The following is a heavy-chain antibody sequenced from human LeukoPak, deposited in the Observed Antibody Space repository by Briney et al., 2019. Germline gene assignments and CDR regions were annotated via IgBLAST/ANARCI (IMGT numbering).Heavy chain of an antibody. V-gene: IGHV4-59*08. CDR3: ARGPPEARYCSSTSCPPDYYYGMDV. D-gene: IGHD2-2*01. CDR2: IYYSGST. CDR1: CGSISSYY. J-gene: IGHJ6*02. Sequence: SETLSLTCTVSCGSISSYYWSCIRQPPGKGLEWIGYIYYSGSTNYNPSLKSRVTISVDTSKNQFSLKLSSVTAADTAVYYCARGPPEARYCSSTSCPPDYYYGMDVWGQGTTVTVSS.